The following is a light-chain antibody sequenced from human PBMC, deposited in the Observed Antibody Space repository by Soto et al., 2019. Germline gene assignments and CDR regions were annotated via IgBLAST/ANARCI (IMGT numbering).Light chain of an antibody. J-gene: IGKJ1*01. CDR2: GTS. Sequence: EIVLTQSPGTLSLSPGERGALSCRASQSISTTDLTWYQQKPGQAPRVLIYGTSTRSTGIPDRFSGSGSGTDFTLTISRLEPEDFAVYYCQHYCTSPKWTFGPGTKVEL. V-gene: IGKV3-20*01. CDR1: QSISTTD. CDR3: QHYCTSPKWT.